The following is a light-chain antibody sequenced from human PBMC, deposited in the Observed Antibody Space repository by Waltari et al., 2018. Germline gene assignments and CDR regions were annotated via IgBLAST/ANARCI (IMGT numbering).Light chain of an antibody. CDR3: VQSLELPYT. CDR1: QSLLKSDGATH. V-gene: IGKV2D-29*01. J-gene: IGKJ2*01. Sequence: IVLTQTPLSLSVTPGQSAAISCPSSQSLLKSDGATHLFCYLQNAGQPPHLLIYRVSNRFSGVPDRFSGSGSGTDFTLRISRMEAEDVGVYYCVQSLELPYTFGQGTKLEI. CDR2: RVS.